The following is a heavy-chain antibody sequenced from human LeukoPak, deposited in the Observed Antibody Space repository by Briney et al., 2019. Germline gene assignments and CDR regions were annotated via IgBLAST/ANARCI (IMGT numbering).Heavy chain of an antibody. Sequence: GGSLRLSSAASGFTFSSYAMSWVRQAPGKGLEWVSAISGSGGSTYYADSVKGRFTISRDNSRNTLYLQMNSLRAEDTAVYYCARDGFSSSWYGRALDYWGQGTLVTVSS. CDR3: ARDGFSSSWYGRALDY. CDR2: ISGSGGST. D-gene: IGHD6-13*01. CDR1: GFTFSSYA. V-gene: IGHV3-23*01. J-gene: IGHJ4*02.